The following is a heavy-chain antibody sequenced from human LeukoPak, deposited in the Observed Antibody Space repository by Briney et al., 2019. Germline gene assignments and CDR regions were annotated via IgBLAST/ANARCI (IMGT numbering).Heavy chain of an antibody. Sequence: PGGSLRLSCAASGFTFSSYGMHWVRQAPGKGLEWVAVIWYDGSNKYYADSVKGRFTISRDNSKNTLYLQMNSLRAEDTAVYYWASGSSGYPPYWGQGTLVTVSS. CDR1: GFTFSSYG. D-gene: IGHD3-22*01. CDR3: ASGSSGYPPY. V-gene: IGHV3-33*01. J-gene: IGHJ4*02. CDR2: IWYDGSNK.